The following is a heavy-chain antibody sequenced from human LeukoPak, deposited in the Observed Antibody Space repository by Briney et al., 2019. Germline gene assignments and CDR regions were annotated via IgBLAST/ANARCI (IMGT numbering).Heavy chain of an antibody. Sequence: PGGSLRLSCAASGFTFSSYSMNWVRQAPGKGLEWVSSISSSSSYIYYADSVKGRFTITRDNAKNSLYLQMNSLRAEDTAVYYCARATASRADFDYWGQGTLVTASS. V-gene: IGHV3-21*01. D-gene: IGHD6-6*01. J-gene: IGHJ4*02. CDR2: ISSSSSYI. CDR3: ARATASRADFDY. CDR1: GFTFSSYS.